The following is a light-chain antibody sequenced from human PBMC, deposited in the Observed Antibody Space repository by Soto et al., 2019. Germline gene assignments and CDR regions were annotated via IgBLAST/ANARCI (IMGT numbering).Light chain of an antibody. CDR1: SSDVGGSNH. CDR2: DVS. Sequence: QSALTQPAYVSGSPGQSITISCTGTSSDVGGSNHVSWYQQHPGKAPKLMIFDVSNRPSGVSNRFSGSKSGNTASLTISGLQAEDEADYYCSSYASSSTLVLFGGGTKVTVL. V-gene: IGLV2-14*01. J-gene: IGLJ3*02. CDR3: SSYASSSTLVL.